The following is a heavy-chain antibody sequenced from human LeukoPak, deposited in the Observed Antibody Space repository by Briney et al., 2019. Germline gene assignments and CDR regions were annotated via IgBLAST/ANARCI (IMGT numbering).Heavy chain of an antibody. D-gene: IGHD4/OR15-4a*01. CDR1: GFTVSSNS. V-gene: IGHV3-53*01. Sequence: GGSLRLSCTVSGFTVSSNSMSWVRQAPGKGLEWVSFLYSDNTHYSDSVKGRFTISRDNSKNTLYLQMNSLRAEDTAVYYCARRAGAYSHPYDYWGQGTLVTVSS. CDR3: ARRAGAYSHPYDY. J-gene: IGHJ4*02. CDR2: LYSDNT.